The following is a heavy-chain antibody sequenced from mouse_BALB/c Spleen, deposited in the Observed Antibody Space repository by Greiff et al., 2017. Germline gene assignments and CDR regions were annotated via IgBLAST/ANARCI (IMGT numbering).Heavy chain of an antibody. CDR3: ARQGGTTTAHDD. Sequence: DVHLVESGGGLVKPGGSLKLSCAASGFTFSSYAMSWVRQTPEKRLEWVATISSGGSYTYYPDSVKGRFTISRDNAKNTLYLQMSSLRSEDTAMYYCARQGGTTTAHDDWGQGTTLTVSS. CDR2: ISSGGSYT. D-gene: IGHD1-2*01. V-gene: IGHV5-9-3*01. CDR1: GFTFSSYA. J-gene: IGHJ2*01.